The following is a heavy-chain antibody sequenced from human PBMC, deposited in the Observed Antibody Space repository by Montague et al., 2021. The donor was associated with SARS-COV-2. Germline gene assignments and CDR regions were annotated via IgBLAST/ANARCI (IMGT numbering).Heavy chain of an antibody. CDR3: ARDRDYYGMDV. CDR2: IYSGGST. V-gene: IGHV3-53*01. D-gene: IGHD3-10*01. J-gene: IGHJ6*02. CDR1: GGSFSNYY. Sequence: ETLSLTCAISGGSFSNYYWSWVRQAPGKGLEWVSVIYSGGSTYYADSVKGRFTISRDNSKNTLYLQMNSLRAEDTAVYYCARDRDYYGMDVWGQGTTVTVSS.